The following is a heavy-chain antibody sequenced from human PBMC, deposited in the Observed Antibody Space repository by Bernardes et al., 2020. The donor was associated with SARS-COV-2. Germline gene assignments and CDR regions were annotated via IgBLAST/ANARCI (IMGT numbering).Heavy chain of an antibody. D-gene: IGHD3-9*01. CDR2: ISAYNGNT. V-gene: IGHV1-18*01. CDR1: GYTFTSYV. CDR3: ARAILTGYEDYYYYYGMDV. J-gene: IGHJ6*02. Sequence: ASVKVSCKASGYTFTSYVIIWVRQAPGQGLEWMGWISAYNGNTNYAQKLQGRVTMTTDTSTSTAYMELRSLRSDDTAVYYCARAILTGYEDYYYYYGMDVWGQGTTVTVSS.